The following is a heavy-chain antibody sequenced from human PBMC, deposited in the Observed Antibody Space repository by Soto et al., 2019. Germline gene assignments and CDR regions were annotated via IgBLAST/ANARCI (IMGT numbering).Heavy chain of an antibody. CDR2: ISGSGGST. J-gene: IGHJ5*02. CDR1: GFTFSSYS. Sequence: GGSLRLSCAASGFTFSSYSMSWVRQAPGKGLEWVSAISGSGGSTYYADSVKGRFTISRDNSKNTLYLQMNSLRAEDTAVYYCAKDSWYYDKYNWFDPWGQGTLVTVSS. D-gene: IGHD3-9*01. V-gene: IGHV3-23*01. CDR3: AKDSWYYDKYNWFDP.